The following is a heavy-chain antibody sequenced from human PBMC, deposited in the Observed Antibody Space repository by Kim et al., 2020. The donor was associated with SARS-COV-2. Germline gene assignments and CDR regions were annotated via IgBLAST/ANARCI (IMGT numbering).Heavy chain of an antibody. J-gene: IGHJ5*02. CDR2: ISCSGSNI. D-gene: IGHD2-21*01. CDR1: GFTFSDYY. CDR3: ARGRSVAVGLFDP. Sequence: GGSLRLSCAASGFTFSDYYMRWIRQAPGKGLEWVAYISCSGSNIYYADSVKGRFTISRDNAKNTLYLQMNSLRAEDTAVYYCARGRSVAVGLFDPWGQGTLVTVSS. V-gene: IGHV3-11*01.